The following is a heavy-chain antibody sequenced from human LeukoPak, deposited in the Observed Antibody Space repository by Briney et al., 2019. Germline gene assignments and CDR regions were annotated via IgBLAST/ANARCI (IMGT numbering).Heavy chain of an antibody. Sequence: ASVKVSCKASGYTFTSYDINWVRQATGQGLEWMGWMNPNSGNTGYAQKFQDRVTMTRNTSISTAYMELSSLRSEDTAVYYCARGGRGYSGYDRGDFDYWGQGTLVTVSS. J-gene: IGHJ4*02. D-gene: IGHD5-12*01. V-gene: IGHV1-8*01. CDR1: GYTFTSYD. CDR3: ARGGRGYSGYDRGDFDY. CDR2: MNPNSGNT.